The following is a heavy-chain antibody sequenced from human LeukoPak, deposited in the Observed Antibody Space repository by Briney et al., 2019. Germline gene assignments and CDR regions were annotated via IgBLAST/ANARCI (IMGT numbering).Heavy chain of an antibody. CDR2: ITNTGGST. CDR3: ARGLGLVLKGDAFDV. D-gene: IGHD7-27*01. J-gene: IGHJ3*01. V-gene: IGHV3-23*01. Sequence: GGSLRLSCAASGFTVSSYAMNWVRPAPGKGLEWVSAITNTGGSTYYSDSVKGRFTISRDNSKNTLYLQMNSLRAEDTAVYYCARGLGLVLKGDAFDVWGQGTMVTVSS. CDR1: GFTVSSYA.